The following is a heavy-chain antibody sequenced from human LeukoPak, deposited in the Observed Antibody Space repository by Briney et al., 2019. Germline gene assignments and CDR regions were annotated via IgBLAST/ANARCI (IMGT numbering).Heavy chain of an antibody. CDR1: GFTFSDYY. CDR2: ISSSGSTI. Sequence: GGSLRLSCAASGFTFSDYYMSWIRQAPGKGLEWVSYISSSGSTIYYADSVKGRFTISRDNAKNSLYLQMNSLRAEDTAVYYCARVPRGGHPYYDFWSGYSGLDYWGQGTLVTVSS. D-gene: IGHD3-3*01. V-gene: IGHV3-11*04. CDR3: ARVPRGGHPYYDFWSGYSGLDY. J-gene: IGHJ4*02.